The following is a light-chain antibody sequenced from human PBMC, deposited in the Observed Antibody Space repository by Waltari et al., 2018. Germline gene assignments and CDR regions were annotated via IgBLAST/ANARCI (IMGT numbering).Light chain of an antibody. CDR2: WAS. Sequence: DIVMTQSPDSLAVSLRERDTINCKFSQSVLYSSDNKNYLTWYQQKPGQPPELLIYWASTRESGVPDRFSGSGSGTDFTLTISRLQAEDVAVYYCQQYYSFPQTFGQGTKVEIK. J-gene: IGKJ1*01. CDR3: QQYYSFPQT. CDR1: QSVLYSSDNKNY. V-gene: IGKV4-1*01.